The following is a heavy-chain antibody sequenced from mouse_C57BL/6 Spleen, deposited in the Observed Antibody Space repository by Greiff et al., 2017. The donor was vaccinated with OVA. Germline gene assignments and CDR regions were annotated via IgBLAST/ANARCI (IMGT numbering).Heavy chain of an antibody. Sequence: QVQLQQSGTELVKPGASVKLSCKASGYTFTSYWMHWVKQRPGQGLEWIGNINPSNGGTNYNEKFKSKATLTVDKSSSTAYMQLSSLTSEDSAVYYCAREDWDRYYFDYWGQGTTLTVSS. V-gene: IGHV1-53*01. CDR2: INPSNGGT. J-gene: IGHJ2*01. CDR1: GYTFTSYW. CDR3: AREDWDRYYFDY. D-gene: IGHD4-1*01.